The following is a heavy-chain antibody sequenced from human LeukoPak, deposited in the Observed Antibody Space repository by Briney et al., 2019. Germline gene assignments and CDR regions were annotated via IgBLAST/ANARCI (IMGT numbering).Heavy chain of an antibody. CDR2: INPSGGST. CDR1: GYTFTSYY. Sequence: ASVKVSCKASGYTFTSYYMHWVRQAPGQGLEWMGIINPSGGSTSYAQKFQGRVTMTRDTSTSTVYMELSSLRSEDTAVYYCARGVIVVVPAAFNWFDPWGQGTLVTVSS. V-gene: IGHV1-46*01. J-gene: IGHJ5*02. CDR3: ARGVIVVVPAAFNWFDP. D-gene: IGHD2-2*01.